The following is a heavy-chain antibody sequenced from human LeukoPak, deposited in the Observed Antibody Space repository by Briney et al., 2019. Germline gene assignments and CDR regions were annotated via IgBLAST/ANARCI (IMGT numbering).Heavy chain of an antibody. CDR3: AREHSGYDFPGRDYYYMDV. D-gene: IGHD5-12*01. J-gene: IGHJ6*03. CDR2: ISSTSRSYI. Sequence: GGSLRISCAASGFTFTNYNMNWVRQAPGKGLEWVSSISSTSRSYIYYADSVKGRFTISRDNAKNSLYLQMNSLRAEDTAVYYCAREHSGYDFPGRDYYYMDVWGKGTTVIISS. CDR1: GFTFTNYN. V-gene: IGHV3-21*01.